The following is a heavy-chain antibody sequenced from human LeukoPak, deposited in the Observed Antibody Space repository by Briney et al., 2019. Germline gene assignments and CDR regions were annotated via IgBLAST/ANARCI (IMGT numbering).Heavy chain of an antibody. J-gene: IGHJ4*02. CDR3: AGDLDFASGYYLHY. Sequence: SQTLSLTCTVSDASTSSRGYYWSWVRQHPEKGLEWIGYIYNTGTTYYNPSLKSRITISADTSKNQFSLKMTSVTAADTAVYYCAGDLDFASGYYLHYWGQGTLVTVSS. CDR2: IYNTGTT. CDR1: DASTSSRGYY. V-gene: IGHV4-31*03. D-gene: IGHD3-22*01.